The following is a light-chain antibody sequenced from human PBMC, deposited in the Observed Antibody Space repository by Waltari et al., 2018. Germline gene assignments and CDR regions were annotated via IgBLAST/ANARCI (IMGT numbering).Light chain of an antibody. CDR1: QSVLYSSNNKNY. J-gene: IGKJ3*01. Sequence: DIVMTQSPDSLAVSLGERATINCKSSQSVLYSSNNKNYLAWYQQKPGQPPKLLIYGASTRESGVPDRFSGSGSGTDFTLTISSLQAEDVAVYYCQQYYSTPPTFGPGTKVDIK. CDR2: GAS. CDR3: QQYYSTPPT. V-gene: IGKV4-1*01.